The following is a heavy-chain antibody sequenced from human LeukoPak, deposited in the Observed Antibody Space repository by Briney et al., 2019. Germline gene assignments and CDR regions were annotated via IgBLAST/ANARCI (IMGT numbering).Heavy chain of an antibody. Sequence: PGGSLRLSCAASGFTFSSFGMNWVRHAPGKGLERVSYISYSSSLTDYADSVKGRFTISRDNAKNSLSLQLNSLRDEDTAVYFCAKVIRGGYGMDVWGQGTTVTVSS. J-gene: IGHJ6*02. V-gene: IGHV3-48*02. CDR2: ISYSSSLT. CDR1: GFTFSSFG. CDR3: AKVIRGGYGMDV. D-gene: IGHD3-10*01.